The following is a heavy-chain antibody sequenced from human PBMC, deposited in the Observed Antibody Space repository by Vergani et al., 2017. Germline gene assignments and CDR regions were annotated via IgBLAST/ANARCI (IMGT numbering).Heavy chain of an antibody. V-gene: IGHV3-30-3*01. CDR2: ISYDGSNK. D-gene: IGHD3-16*02. CDR3: AREVRDYIWGSYPQYYFDY. Sequence: QVQLVESGGGVVQPGRSLRLSCAASGFTFSSYAMHWVRQAPGKGLEWVAVISYDGSNKYYADSVKGRFTISRDNSKNTLYLQMNSLRAEDTAVYYCAREVRDYIWGSYPQYYFDYWGQGTLVTVSS. J-gene: IGHJ4*02. CDR1: GFTFSSYA.